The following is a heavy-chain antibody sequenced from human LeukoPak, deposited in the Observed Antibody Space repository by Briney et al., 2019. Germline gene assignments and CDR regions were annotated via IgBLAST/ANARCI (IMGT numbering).Heavy chain of an antibody. J-gene: IGHJ4*02. D-gene: IGHD3-10*01. Sequence: GASVNVSCTASGYMFIINDMHWVRQAPGQGREWMGLINPSDGRTTYAQKFQGRLTMTSDTAISTAYMELSRLRSDDTAVYYCARDSGERGSGSYLIAYWGQGTLVTVSS. CDR1: GYMFIIND. CDR2: INPSDGRT. V-gene: IGHV1-2*06. CDR3: ARDSGERGSGSYLIAY.